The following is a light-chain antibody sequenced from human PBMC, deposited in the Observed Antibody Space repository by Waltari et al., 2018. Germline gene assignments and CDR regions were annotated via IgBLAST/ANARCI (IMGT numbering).Light chain of an antibody. CDR1: SSDVGAYNY. V-gene: IGLV2-8*01. CDR3: SSYVGSNMVV. J-gene: IGLJ2*01. Sequence: QSALTQPPSASGSPGQSVTISCTGTSSDVGAYNYVSWYQQHPGKAPKFMIYEVSKRPAGVPARFSVSKSGNTASLTVSGLQAEDEADYSCSSYVGSNMVVFGGGTKLTVL. CDR2: EVS.